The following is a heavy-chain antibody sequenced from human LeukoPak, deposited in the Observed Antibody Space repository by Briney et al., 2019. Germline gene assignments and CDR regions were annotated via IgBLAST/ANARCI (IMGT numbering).Heavy chain of an antibody. V-gene: IGHV4-34*01. CDR2: INHSGST. D-gene: IGHD2-15*01. Sequence: PSETLSLTCAVYGGSFSGYYWSWIRQPPGKGLEWIGEINHSGSTNYNPSLKSRVTISVDTSKNQFSLKLSSVTAADTAVYYCAGDLASSDCSGGSCYESNWFDPWGQGTLVTVSS. J-gene: IGHJ5*02. CDR1: GGSFSGYY. CDR3: AGDLASSDCSGGSCYESNWFDP.